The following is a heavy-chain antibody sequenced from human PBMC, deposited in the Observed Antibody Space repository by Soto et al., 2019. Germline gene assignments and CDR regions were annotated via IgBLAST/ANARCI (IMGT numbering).Heavy chain of an antibody. V-gene: IGHV5-51*01. J-gene: IGHJ3*01. CDR1: GYSFAGYW. CDR3: ARLPGVRGVFDGFNV. Sequence: PEESLSISCKVYGYSFAGYWIVCVLQMPGKGLDWMGVIYPGDSDTRYSPSFHGQVTISADKSISTAYLQWSSLKASDTAMYFCARLPGVRGVFDGFNVWGQGTMVTVSS. CDR2: IYPGDSDT. D-gene: IGHD3-10*01.